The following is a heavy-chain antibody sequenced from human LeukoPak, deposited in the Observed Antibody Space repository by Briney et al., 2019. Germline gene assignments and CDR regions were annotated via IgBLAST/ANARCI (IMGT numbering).Heavy chain of an antibody. J-gene: IGHJ4*02. D-gene: IGHD1-26*01. V-gene: IGHV3-74*01. Sequence: GGSLRLSCAASGFTISGFWMHWVRQVPGEGLVWVARMNSAGTTINYADSVKGRFTISRDNVRNTLHLQMNSLRADDTAVYYCARWGTTTNWGQGTLVTVSS. CDR3: ARWGTTTN. CDR1: GFTISGFW. CDR2: MNSAGTTI.